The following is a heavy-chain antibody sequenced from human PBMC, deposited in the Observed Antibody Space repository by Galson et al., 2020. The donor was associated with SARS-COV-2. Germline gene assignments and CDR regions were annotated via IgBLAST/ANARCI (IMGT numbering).Heavy chain of an antibody. Sequence: SQTLSLTCAVSGTSISGGSYSWNWIRQPPGKGPERIGYISHSGGTYYNPSPKSRVTISGDRSKNQFSLRLSSVTAADAAVYFCARLHYGEYAPEAFDVWGPGTRVTVAS. CDR3: ARLHYGEYAPEAFDV. V-gene: IGHV4-30-2*01. D-gene: IGHD4-17*01. J-gene: IGHJ3*01. CDR2: ISHSGGT. CDR1: GTSISGGSYS.